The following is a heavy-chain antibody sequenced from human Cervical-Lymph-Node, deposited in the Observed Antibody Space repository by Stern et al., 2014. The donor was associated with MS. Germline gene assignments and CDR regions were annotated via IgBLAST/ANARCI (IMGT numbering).Heavy chain of an antibody. Sequence: HVQLQESGPGLVKPSEALSLTCSVSGGSISRYFWTWIRQPPGQGLESIGYVNHNGDADYNATLKVRVTISVDTSRNRLSLKLSSVTVADTAVYYCARVNRVVVATHYYYEMDVWGQGTTVTVSS. D-gene: IGHD2-15*01. V-gene: IGHV4-59*01. J-gene: IGHJ6*02. CDR2: VNHNGDA. CDR1: GGSISRYF. CDR3: ARVNRVVVATHYYYEMDV.